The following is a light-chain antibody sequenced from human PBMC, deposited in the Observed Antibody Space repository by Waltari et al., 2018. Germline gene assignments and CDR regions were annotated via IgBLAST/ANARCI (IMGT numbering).Light chain of an antibody. CDR3: QQAKSFPIT. Sequence: DIQMTQSPSSVSASIGDRVTITCRASQGIDNVLAWYQQKPGKAPKLLISAAYNLHSGVPSRCSGSRSETEVTLTINNLQPEDFATYFCQQAKSFPITFGQGTQLEIK. V-gene: IGKV1-12*01. J-gene: IGKJ5*01. CDR2: AAY. CDR1: QGIDNV.